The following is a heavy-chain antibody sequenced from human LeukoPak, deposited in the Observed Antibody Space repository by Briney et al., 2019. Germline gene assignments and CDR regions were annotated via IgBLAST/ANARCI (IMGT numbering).Heavy chain of an antibody. CDR2: ISAYNGNT. Sequence: VASVKVSCKASGYTFTSYGISWVRQAPGQGLEWMGWISAYNGNTNYAQKLQGRVTMTTDTSTSTAYMELRSLRSDDTAVYYCARDQESGIVVVPAAMPGGYWGQGTLVTASS. V-gene: IGHV1-18*04. J-gene: IGHJ4*02. D-gene: IGHD2-2*01. CDR3: ARDQESGIVVVPAAMPGGY. CDR1: GYTFTSYG.